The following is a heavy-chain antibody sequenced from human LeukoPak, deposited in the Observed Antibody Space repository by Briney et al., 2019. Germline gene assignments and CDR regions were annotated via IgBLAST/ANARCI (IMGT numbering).Heavy chain of an antibody. D-gene: IGHD3-22*01. CDR1: GFTFSCYG. Sequence: GGSLRLSCAASGFTFSCYGMHWVRQAPGKGLEWVAVISYDGSNKYYADSVKGRFTISRDNSKNTLYLQMNSLRAEDTAVYYCAREACPYRLCYYDSSGYSLNYYFDYWGQGTLVTVSS. CDR3: AREACPYRLCYYDSSGYSLNYYFDY. CDR2: ISYDGSNK. J-gene: IGHJ4*02. V-gene: IGHV3-30*19.